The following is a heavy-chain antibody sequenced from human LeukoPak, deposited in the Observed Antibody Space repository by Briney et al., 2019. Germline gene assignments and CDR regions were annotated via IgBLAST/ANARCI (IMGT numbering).Heavy chain of an antibody. J-gene: IGHJ5*02. CDR2: FYYSWST. D-gene: IGHD2-15*01. CDR1: GGSISSYY. CDR3: ARDHRYCSGGSCYSGFDP. V-gene: IGHV4-59*01. Sequence: SETLSLTCTVSGGSISSYYWSWLRQPPEKGLEWIGYFYYSWSTTYNPSLKSRVTISVDTSKNHFSLKLSSVTAADTAVYYCARDHRYCSGGSCYSGFDPWGQGTLVTVSS.